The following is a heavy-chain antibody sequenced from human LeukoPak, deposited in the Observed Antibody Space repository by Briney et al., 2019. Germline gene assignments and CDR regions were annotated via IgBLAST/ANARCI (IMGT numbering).Heavy chain of an antibody. D-gene: IGHD3/OR15-3a*01. Sequence: PGGSLRLSCAASGFTVSNNYMSWVRQAPGKGLEWVSVIYSGGSTYYADSVKGRFTISRDNSKNTLYLQMNSLRAEDTALYYCAKPGGIIIYYFDYWGQGTLVTVSS. CDR1: GFTVSNNY. V-gene: IGHV3-53*01. CDR2: IYSGGST. J-gene: IGHJ4*02. CDR3: AKPGGIIIYYFDY.